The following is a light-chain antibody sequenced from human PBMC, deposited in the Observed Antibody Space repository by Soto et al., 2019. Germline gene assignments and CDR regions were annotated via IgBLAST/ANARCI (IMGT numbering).Light chain of an antibody. Sequence: DIVMTQSPDSLAVSLGERATINCKSSQSVLYSSNEKNYLAWYQQKPGQPPKLLIYRASTRESGVPDRFSGSGSGTDFTLTISCLQSEDFATYYCQQYYSFPLTFGGGTKVEIK. CDR1: QSVLYSSNEKNY. CDR2: RAS. V-gene: IGKV4-1*01. CDR3: QQYYSFPLT. J-gene: IGKJ4*01.